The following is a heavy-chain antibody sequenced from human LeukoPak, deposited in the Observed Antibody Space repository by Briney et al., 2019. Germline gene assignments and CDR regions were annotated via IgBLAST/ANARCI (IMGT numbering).Heavy chain of an antibody. CDR1: GGTFSSYA. V-gene: IGHV1-18*01. Sequence: GASVKVSCKASGGTFSSYAISWVRQAPGQGLEWMGWISAYNGNTNYAQKLQGRVTMTTDTSTSTAYMELRSLRSDDTAVYYCARVGWFGESYYYYYMDVWGKGTTVTISS. D-gene: IGHD3-10*01. J-gene: IGHJ6*03. CDR2: ISAYNGNT. CDR3: ARVGWFGESYYYYYMDV.